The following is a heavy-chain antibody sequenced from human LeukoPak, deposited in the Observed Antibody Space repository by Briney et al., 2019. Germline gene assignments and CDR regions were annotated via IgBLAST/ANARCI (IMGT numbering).Heavy chain of an antibody. Sequence: SETLSLTCTVSGGSVTSGRYYGGWIRQPASKGLEWIERIYTRGSTNYNPSLKSRVTISVDTSKNQFSLDLTSVTAADTAVYYCATDGMVRGPDAWFDSWGQGTLVTVSS. CDR1: GGSVTSGRYY. CDR3: ATDGMVRGPDAWFDS. CDR2: IYTRGST. V-gene: IGHV4-61*02. D-gene: IGHD3-10*01. J-gene: IGHJ5*01.